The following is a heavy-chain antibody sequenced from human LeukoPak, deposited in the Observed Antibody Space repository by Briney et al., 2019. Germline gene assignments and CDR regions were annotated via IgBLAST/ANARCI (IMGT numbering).Heavy chain of an antibody. V-gene: IGHV3-23*01. CDR3: AKQGNAYDV. CDR2: ISGSGDNT. J-gene: IGHJ3*01. CDR1: GFTFSSYA. Sequence: GGSLRLSCAASGFTFSSYAMSWVRQAPGKGLEWVSSISGSGDNTYYADSVKGRFTISRDNSKNTLYLQMNTLRAEDTALYYCAKQGNAYDVWDQGTLVTVSS.